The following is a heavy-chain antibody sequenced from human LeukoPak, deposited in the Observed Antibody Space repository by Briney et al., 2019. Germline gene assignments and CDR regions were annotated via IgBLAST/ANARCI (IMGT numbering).Heavy chain of an antibody. CDR3: ARDNYDFWSGYLNYYYYYMDV. CDR1: GFTFSSYA. J-gene: IGHJ6*03. Sequence: PGGSLRLSCAASGFTFSSYAMHWVRQAPGKGLEYVSAISSNGGSTYYANSVKGRFTISRDNSKNTLYLQMGSLRAEDMAVYYCARDNYDFWSGYLNYYYYYMDVWGKGTTVTVSS. V-gene: IGHV3-64*01. D-gene: IGHD3-3*01. CDR2: ISSNGGST.